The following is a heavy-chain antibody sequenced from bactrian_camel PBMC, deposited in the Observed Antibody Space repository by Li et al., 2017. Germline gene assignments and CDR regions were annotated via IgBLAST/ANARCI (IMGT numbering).Heavy chain of an antibody. Sequence: HVQLVESGGGSVQAGGSLRLSCAARGYTYGTYCMGWFRRPPGKEREGIAVIDSDGDTAYAESLKDRFTISRENVKNTLMFYLLMNNLEPEDTAMYYCAAETFGSCSWRPGAADFSLWSQGTQVTVSS. J-gene: IGHJ6*01. CDR1: GYTYGTYC. V-gene: IGHV3S55*01. CDR2: IDSDGDT. CDR3: AAETFGSCSWRPGAADFSL. D-gene: IGHD6*01.